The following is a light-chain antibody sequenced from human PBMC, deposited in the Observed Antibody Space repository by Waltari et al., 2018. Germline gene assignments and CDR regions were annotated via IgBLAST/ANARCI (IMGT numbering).Light chain of an antibody. CDR3: HQYGNSPFT. V-gene: IGKV3-20*01. Sequence: EVVLTQSPGPLSLSPGESATLSCGASRSVSGDYLAWYQQKPGQAPRLLIHSSSSRATGVPDRFSGSGSGTDFTLTISRLEPEDFAVYYCHQYGNSPFTFGPGTKVDIK. J-gene: IGKJ3*01. CDR1: RSVSGDY. CDR2: SSS.